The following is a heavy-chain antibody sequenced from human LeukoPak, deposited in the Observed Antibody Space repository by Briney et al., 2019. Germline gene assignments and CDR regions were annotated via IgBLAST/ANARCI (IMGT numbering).Heavy chain of an antibody. CDR2: ISYDGSNK. CDR1: GFTFSSYA. Sequence: PGGSLRLSCAASGFTFSSYAMHWVRQAPGKGLEWVAVISYDGSNKYYADSVKGRFTISRDNSKNTLYLQMNTLRAEDTAIYYCARDRYRSGCMDVWGQGTTVTVS. D-gene: IGHD6-19*01. CDR3: ARDRYRSGCMDV. V-gene: IGHV3-30*14. J-gene: IGHJ6*02.